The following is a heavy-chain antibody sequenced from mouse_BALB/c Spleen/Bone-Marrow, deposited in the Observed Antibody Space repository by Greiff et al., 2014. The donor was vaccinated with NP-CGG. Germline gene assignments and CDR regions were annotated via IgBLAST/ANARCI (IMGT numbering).Heavy chain of an antibody. Sequence: VQLQQSGPELVKPGASVTMSCKASGYTFTSYVMHWVKQKPGQGLEWIGYINPYNDGTKYNEKFKGKATLTSDKSSSTAYMELSSLTSEDSAVYYCARKGWYDAIDYWGQGTSVTVSS. V-gene: IGHV1-14*01. CDR3: ARKGWYDAIDY. CDR1: GYTFTSYV. D-gene: IGHD2-3*01. J-gene: IGHJ4*01. CDR2: INPYNDGT.